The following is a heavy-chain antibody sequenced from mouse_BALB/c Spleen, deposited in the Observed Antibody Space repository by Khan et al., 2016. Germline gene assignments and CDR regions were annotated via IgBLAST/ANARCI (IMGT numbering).Heavy chain of an antibody. CDR3: ASLYGSSYVGFAY. Sequence: QMQLEESGADLVRPGTSVKVSCKASGYAFTNVLIDWIKQRPGQGLDWIGVINPGSGSTNYNEKFKGKATLTADKSSSTAYMQLSSLTSEDSAVYYSASLYGSSYVGFAYWAKGLWSLSLQ. V-gene: IGHV1-54*01. D-gene: IGHD1-1*01. J-gene: IGHJ3*01. CDR2: INPGSGST. CDR1: GYAFTNVL.